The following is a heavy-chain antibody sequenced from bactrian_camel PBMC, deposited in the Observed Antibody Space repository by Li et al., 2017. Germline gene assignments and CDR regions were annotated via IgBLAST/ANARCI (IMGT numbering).Heavy chain of an antibody. CDR2: IESDGST. D-gene: IGHD3*01. V-gene: IGHV3S53*01. CDR1: GADNSC. Sequence: VQLVESGGGSVQAGESLRLTCEVSGADNSCMGWFRQAPGKTREGIAAIESDGSTSVAAAVKGRFTISRDSSKNTMYLEMNSLEPEDTAMYYCAAST.